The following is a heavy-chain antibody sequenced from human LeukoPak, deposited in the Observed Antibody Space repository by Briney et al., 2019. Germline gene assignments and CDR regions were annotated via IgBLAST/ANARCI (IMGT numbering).Heavy chain of an antibody. J-gene: IGHJ4*02. CDR1: GFTFSNYW. V-gene: IGHV3-74*01. CDR3: AKDPFYDFWSGYPAYFDY. Sequence: GGSLRLSCAASGFTFSNYWIHWVRQAPGKGLVWVSRIKTDGSSTYYADSVKGRFTISRDNSKNTLYLQMNSLRAEDTAVYYCAKDPFYDFWSGYPAYFDYWGQGTLVTVSS. D-gene: IGHD3-3*01. CDR2: IKTDGSST.